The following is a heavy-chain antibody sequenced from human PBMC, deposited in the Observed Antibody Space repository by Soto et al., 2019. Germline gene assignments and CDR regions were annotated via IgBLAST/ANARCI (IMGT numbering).Heavy chain of an antibody. J-gene: IGHJ4*02. V-gene: IGHV5-51*01. CDR2: IYPGDSDT. Sequence: GESLKISCKGSGYSFTSYWIGWVRQMPGKGLEWMGIIYPGDSDTRYSPSFQAQVTIPPAKSTSTAYLQWTSLKASDTPLHYWARLWEEGSRGGRGGPDHDFDYWGKGTLVTVSS. D-gene: IGHD3-16*01. CDR3: ARLWEEGSRGGRGGPDHDFDY. CDR1: GYSFTSYW.